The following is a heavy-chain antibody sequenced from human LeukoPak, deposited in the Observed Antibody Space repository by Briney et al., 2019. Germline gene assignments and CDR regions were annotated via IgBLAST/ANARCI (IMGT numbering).Heavy chain of an antibody. CDR3: ARGGYCSGGSCYAVY. D-gene: IGHD2-15*01. CDR2: IIPIFGTA. J-gene: IGHJ4*02. CDR1: GGTFSSYA. Sequence: AASVKVSCKASGGTFSSYAISWVRQAPGQGLEWMGGIIPIFGTANYAQKFQGRVTITTDESTSTAYMELSSLRSEDTAVYYCARGGYCSGGSCYAVYWGQGTLVAVSS. V-gene: IGHV1-69*05.